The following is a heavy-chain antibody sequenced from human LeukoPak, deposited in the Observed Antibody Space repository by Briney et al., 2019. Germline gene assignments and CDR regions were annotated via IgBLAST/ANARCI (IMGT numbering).Heavy chain of an antibody. V-gene: IGHV4-4*07. J-gene: IGHJ5*02. Sequence: SETLSLTCTVSGGSIRSYYWNCIRQPAGKGLEWIGRMHTSGSTNYNPSLKSRLTMSVDTSKNQFSLKMRSVTAADTAVYYCARDSGSGYYEAWGQGTLVTVSS. CDR1: GGSIRSYY. CDR3: ARDSGSGYYEA. D-gene: IGHD3-10*01. CDR2: MHTSGST.